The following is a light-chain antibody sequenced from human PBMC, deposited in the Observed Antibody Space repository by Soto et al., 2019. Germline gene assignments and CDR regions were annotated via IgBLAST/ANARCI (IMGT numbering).Light chain of an antibody. CDR1: SSNIGNNY. CDR3: GTWDSSLSAGGV. V-gene: IGLV1-51*02. J-gene: IGLJ1*01. Sequence: VLKNAPSGYAAAGQKVPITCYRSSSNIGNNYVSWYQQLPGTAPELLIYENNKRPSGIPDRFSGSKSGTSATLGITGLQTGDEADYYCGTWDSSLSAGGVFGTGTKVTVL. CDR2: ENN.